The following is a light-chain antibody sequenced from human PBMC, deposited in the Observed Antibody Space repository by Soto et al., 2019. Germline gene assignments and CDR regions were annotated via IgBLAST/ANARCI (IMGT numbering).Light chain of an antibody. CDR2: AAS. CDR3: QQANSFPLT. Sequence: DILITQSPSSLSSSVGDRVTITCWASQGISSCLAWYQHKPGKAPKLLIYAASSLQSGVPSRFSGSGSGTDFTLTISSLQPEDFATYYCQQANSFPLTFGGGTKVDIK. J-gene: IGKJ4*01. V-gene: IGKV1-12*01. CDR1: QGISSC.